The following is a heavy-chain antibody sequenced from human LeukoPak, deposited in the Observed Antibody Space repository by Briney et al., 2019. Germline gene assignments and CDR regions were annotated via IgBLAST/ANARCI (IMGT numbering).Heavy chain of an antibody. CDR3: VRARLSKRDFWTDFGAYYHYMDV. V-gene: IGHV3-48*03. Sequence: GGSLRLSCVASGFLLSAYEMNWVRQAPGKGLEWLSFINTSGSSIYYADSVKGRFTISRDNAKNTLYLQMNSLRAEDTAVYFCVRARLSKRDFWTDFGAYYHYMDVWGTGTTATVSS. CDR1: GFLLSAYE. J-gene: IGHJ6*03. D-gene: IGHD3/OR15-3a*01. CDR2: INTSGSSI.